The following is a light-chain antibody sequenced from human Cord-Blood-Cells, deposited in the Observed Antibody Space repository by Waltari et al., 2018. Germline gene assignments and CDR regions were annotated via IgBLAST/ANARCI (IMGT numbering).Light chain of an antibody. J-gene: IGKJ4*01. CDR3: QQRSNWPPLT. CDR2: DAS. Sequence: EIVLTQSPAPLSLSPGERATLSCRASQSVSSYLAWYRQKPGQAPRLLIYDASNRATGIPARFSGSGCGTDFTLTISRLEPEDFAVYYCQQRSNWPPLTFGGGTKVEIK. V-gene: IGKV3-11*01. CDR1: QSVSSY.